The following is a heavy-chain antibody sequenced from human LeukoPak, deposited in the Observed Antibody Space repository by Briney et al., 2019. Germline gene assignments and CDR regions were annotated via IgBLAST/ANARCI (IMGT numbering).Heavy chain of an antibody. CDR3: AKLSFRGLWQQLAPGP. Sequence: GGSLRLSCAASGFTFSNYWMHWVRQAPGKGLVWVSRINSDGSSTNYADSVKGRFSISRDSSKNILYLQMNSLRVEDTAVYYCAKLSFRGLWQQLAPGPWGQGTLVTVSS. CDR2: INSDGSST. V-gene: IGHV3-74*01. D-gene: IGHD6-13*01. CDR1: GFTFSNYW. J-gene: IGHJ5*02.